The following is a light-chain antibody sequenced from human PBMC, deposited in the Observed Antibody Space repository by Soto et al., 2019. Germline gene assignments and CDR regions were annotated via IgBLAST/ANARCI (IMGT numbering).Light chain of an antibody. V-gene: IGKV1-5*03. J-gene: IGKJ1*01. CDR1: QTISSW. Sequence: IEVRQSPYTLYGSVGDRVTITCRASQTISSWLAWYQQKPGKAPKLLIYKASTLKSGVPSRFSGSGSGTEFTLTISSLQPDDFATYYCQHYNSYSEAFGQGTKVDIK. CDR2: KAS. CDR3: QHYNSYSEA.